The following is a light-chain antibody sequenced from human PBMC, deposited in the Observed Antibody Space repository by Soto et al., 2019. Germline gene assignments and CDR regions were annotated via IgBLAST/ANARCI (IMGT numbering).Light chain of an antibody. CDR2: KYT. Sequence: SYELTQPPSVSVSPGQTARITCSGDALPNQYAYWYQQKPGQAPVLLIYKYTERPXGIPERFSGSSSGTTVTLTISGVQAEDEADYCCQSADGSGSYVVFGGGTKLTVL. CDR1: ALPNQY. J-gene: IGLJ2*01. CDR3: QSADGSGSYVV. V-gene: IGLV3-25*03.